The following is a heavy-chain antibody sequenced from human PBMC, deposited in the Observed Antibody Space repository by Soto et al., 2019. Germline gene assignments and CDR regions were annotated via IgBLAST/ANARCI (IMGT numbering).Heavy chain of an antibody. D-gene: IGHD3-3*01. CDR2: ISAYNGNT. J-gene: IGHJ5*02. CDR3: ARNKITIFGVLIRGDNWFDP. CDR1: GYTFTNYC. V-gene: IGHV1-18*01. Sequence: ASVKVSCKASGYTFTNYCSSWVRQAPGQGIEWMGWISAYNGNTNYAQKLQGRVTMTTDTSTSTAYMELRSLRSDDTAVYYCARNKITIFGVLIRGDNWFDPWGQGTVVTVSS.